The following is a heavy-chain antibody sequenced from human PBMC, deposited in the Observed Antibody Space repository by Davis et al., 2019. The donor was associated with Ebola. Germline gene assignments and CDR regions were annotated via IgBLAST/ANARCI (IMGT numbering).Heavy chain of an antibody. CDR1: GYTFTSYY. D-gene: IGHD3-16*01. V-gene: IGHV1-18*04. J-gene: IGHJ4*02. CDR3: ARAIWGSGADY. Sequence: ASVKVSCKASGYTFTSYYMHWVRQAPGQGLEWMGWISAYNGNTNYAQKLQGRVTMTTDTSTSTAYMELRSLRSDDTAVYYCARAIWGSGADYWGQGTLVTVSS. CDR2: ISAYNGNT.